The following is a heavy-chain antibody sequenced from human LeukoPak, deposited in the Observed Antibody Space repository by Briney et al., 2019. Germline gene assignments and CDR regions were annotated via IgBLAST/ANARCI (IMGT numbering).Heavy chain of an antibody. V-gene: IGHV1-18*01. CDR2: ISAYNGNT. CDR1: VYTFTSYG. Sequence: ASVKVSCKASVYTFTSYGISRVPQAPGPGLEWMGWISAYNGNTNYAQKLQGRVTMPTDTSTSTAYMELRSLRSDDTAVYCCARPSNEYCSGGSCYYYGMDVWGQGTTVTVSS. D-gene: IGHD2-15*01. J-gene: IGHJ6*02. CDR3: ARPSNEYCSGGSCYYYGMDV.